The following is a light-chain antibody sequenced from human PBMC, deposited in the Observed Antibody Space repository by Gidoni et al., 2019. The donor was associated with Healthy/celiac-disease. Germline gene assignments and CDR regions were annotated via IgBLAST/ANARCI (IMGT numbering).Light chain of an antibody. V-gene: IGKV3-11*01. CDR3: QQRSNWPST. CDR1: QSISSY. Sequence: ETVLTQSPATLSSSSGERATLSGRASQSISSYVAWYQQKPRQAPRLLIYDASNRATGIPTRCSGSGSGTDFTLTISSLEPEDFAVYYCQQRSNWPSTFGQGTRLEIK. CDR2: DAS. J-gene: IGKJ5*01.